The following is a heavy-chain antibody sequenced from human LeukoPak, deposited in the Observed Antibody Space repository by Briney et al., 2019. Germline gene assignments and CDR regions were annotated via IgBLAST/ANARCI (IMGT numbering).Heavy chain of an antibody. Sequence: GGSLRLSCAASGFTVSSYYMTWVRQAPGKGLEWVSVISSGGTTYYADSMKGRFTISRDNSKNTLYLQMNSLRAEDTAVYYCARIPHYYDSSGYYYWGQGTLVTVSS. CDR1: GFTVSSYY. J-gene: IGHJ4*02. D-gene: IGHD3-22*01. CDR2: ISSGGTT. CDR3: ARIPHYYDSSGYYY. V-gene: IGHV3-53*01.